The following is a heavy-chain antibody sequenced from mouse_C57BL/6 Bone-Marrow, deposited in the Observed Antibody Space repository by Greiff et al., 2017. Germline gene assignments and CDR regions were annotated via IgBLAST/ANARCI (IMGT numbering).Heavy chain of an antibody. CDR3: ARPYYSNYWYFDV. J-gene: IGHJ1*03. Sequence: VQLQQPGAALVKPGASVKVSCKASGYTFTSYWITWVKQRPGQGLEWIGDLYPGSGSTNYNEKFKSKATLTVDTSSSTAYMQLSSLTSEDSAVYYCARPYYSNYWYFDVWGTGTTVTVSS. CDR2: LYPGSGST. CDR1: GYTFTSYW. D-gene: IGHD2-5*01. V-gene: IGHV1-55*01.